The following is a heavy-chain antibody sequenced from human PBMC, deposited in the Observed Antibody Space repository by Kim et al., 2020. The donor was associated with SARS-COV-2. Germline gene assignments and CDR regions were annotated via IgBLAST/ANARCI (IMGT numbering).Heavy chain of an antibody. CDR2: T. Sequence: TNYNPSLKSRVTISVDTSKNQFSLKLSSVTAADTAVYYCARVGYVDYFDYWGQGTLVTVSS. D-gene: IGHD5-12*01. J-gene: IGHJ4*02. CDR3: ARVGYVDYFDY. V-gene: IGHV4-59*01.